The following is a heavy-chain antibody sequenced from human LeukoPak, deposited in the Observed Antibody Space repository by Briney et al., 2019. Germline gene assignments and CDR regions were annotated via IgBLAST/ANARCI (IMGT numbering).Heavy chain of an antibody. V-gene: IGHV4-4*07. CDR3: ASSAGGLLWNNYYYYGMDV. Sequence: SETLSLTCSVSGGSISGYYWSWIRQTTGKGLEWIGRIYSSGFTNYNPSFESRVTMSVHTSKNQFSLRLNSMTAADTAVYYCASSAGGLLWNNYYYYGMDVWGQGTTVTVSS. CDR1: GGSISGYY. CDR2: IYSSGFT. D-gene: IGHD1/OR15-1a*01. J-gene: IGHJ6*02.